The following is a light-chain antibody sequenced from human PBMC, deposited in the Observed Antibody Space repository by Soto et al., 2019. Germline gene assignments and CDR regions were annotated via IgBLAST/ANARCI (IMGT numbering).Light chain of an antibody. J-gene: IGLJ1*01. Sequence: QSVLTQPPSASGSPGQSVTISCTGTSSDVGGYNYVSWYQQHPGKAPKLMIYEVSKRPSGVPDRFSGSKSGNTASLTVSGLQAEDEADYYCSSYAGSVYVFGTGTKVNVL. CDR2: EVS. V-gene: IGLV2-8*01. CDR3: SSYAGSVYV. CDR1: SSDVGGYNY.